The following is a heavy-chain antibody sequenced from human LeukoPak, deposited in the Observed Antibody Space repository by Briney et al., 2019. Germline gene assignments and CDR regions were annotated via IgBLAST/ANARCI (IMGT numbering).Heavy chain of an antibody. CDR1: GGSISSYY. Sequence: SETLSLTCTVSGGSISSYYWSWIRQPPGKGLEWIGYIYYSGSTYYNPSLKSRLTISIDTSKNMFSLSLNSVTAADTAVYFCARSINGWDAFDIWGQGTVVAVSS. CDR2: IYYSGST. J-gene: IGHJ3*02. V-gene: IGHV4-59*12. CDR3: ARSINGWDAFDI. D-gene: IGHD6-19*01.